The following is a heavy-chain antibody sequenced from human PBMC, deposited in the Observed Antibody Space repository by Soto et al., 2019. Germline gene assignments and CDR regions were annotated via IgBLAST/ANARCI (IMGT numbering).Heavy chain of an antibody. J-gene: IGHJ5*02. D-gene: IGHD3-10*01. V-gene: IGHV4-4*07. CDR1: GDSVSTFY. CDR2: IYSTGSA. CDR3: ARGGRTSETDWLDP. Sequence: QVQLQESGPGLVKPSETLSLICTVSGDSVSTFYWTWIRQPAGKGLEWIGRIYSTGSATYNPSLKSRVTMSVDTSMNRVSLKMRSVTAADTAVYYCARGGRTSETDWLDPWGQGILVTVSS.